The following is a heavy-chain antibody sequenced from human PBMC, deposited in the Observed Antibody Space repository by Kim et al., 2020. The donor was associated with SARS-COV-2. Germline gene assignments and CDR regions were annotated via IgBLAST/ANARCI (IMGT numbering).Heavy chain of an antibody. Sequence: YADSVKGRFTISRDNSKNTLYLQMNSLRAEDTAVYYCAKDRELDYSWFDPWGQGTLVTISS. J-gene: IGHJ5*02. D-gene: IGHD1-26*01. CDR3: AKDRELDYSWFDP. V-gene: IGHV3-23*01.